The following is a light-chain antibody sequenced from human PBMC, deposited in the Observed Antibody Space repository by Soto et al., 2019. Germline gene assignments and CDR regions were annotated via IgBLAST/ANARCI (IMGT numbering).Light chain of an antibody. V-gene: IGLV1-51*01. Sequence: QSVLTQPPSVSAAPGEKVTISCSGRTSNIVNNFVSWYRQFPGTAPQLLIHDNNKRPSGIPERFSGSKGGSSATLGITGPQTGDEGLYYCGTLDYSLAAFVFGGGTKLTVL. CDR1: TSNIVNNF. CDR3: GTLDYSLAAFV. CDR2: DNN. J-gene: IGLJ2*01.